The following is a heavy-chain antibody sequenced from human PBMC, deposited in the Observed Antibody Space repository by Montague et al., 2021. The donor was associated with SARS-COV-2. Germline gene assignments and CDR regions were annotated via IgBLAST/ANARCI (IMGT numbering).Heavy chain of an antibody. CDR2: TYYRSGWFN. CDR1: GDTVSSNSSA. CDR3: ARAPECRSYYYYFYMDV. J-gene: IGHJ6*03. Sequence: CPISGDTVSSNSSAWNWIRQSPSRGLEWLGRTYYRSGWFNDYAESIRSGITINPDTSKNQFYLQLNSVTPEDTAVYYCARAPECRSYYYYFYMDVWGKGTTVTVSS. V-gene: IGHV6-1*01.